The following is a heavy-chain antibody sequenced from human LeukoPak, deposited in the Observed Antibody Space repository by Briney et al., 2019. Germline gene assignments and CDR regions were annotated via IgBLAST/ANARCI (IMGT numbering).Heavy chain of an antibody. J-gene: IGHJ6*02. CDR2: ISSSSSYI. V-gene: IGHV3-21*01. CDR1: GFTFSNAW. D-gene: IGHD1-1*01. CDR3: AKARGTYYYYGMDV. Sequence: PGGSLRLSCAASGFTFSNAWMSWVRQAPGKGLEWVSSISSSSSYIYYADSVKGRFTISRDNAKNSLYLQMNSLRAEDTAVYYCAKARGTYYYYGMDVWGQGTTVTVSS.